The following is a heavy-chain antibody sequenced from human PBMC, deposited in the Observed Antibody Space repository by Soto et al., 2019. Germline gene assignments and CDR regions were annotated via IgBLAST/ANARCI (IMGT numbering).Heavy chain of an antibody. CDR2: ISYDGSNE. CDR1: GFTFSSYG. CDR3: AKDLYDFWSGYYTGYYYYGMDV. J-gene: IGHJ6*02. D-gene: IGHD3-3*01. Sequence: GGSLRLSCAASGFTFSSYGMHWVRQAPGKGLEWVAVISYDGSNEYYADSVKGRFTISRDNSKNTLYLQMNSLRAEDTAVYYCAKDLYDFWSGYYTGYYYYGMDVWGQGTTVTVSS. V-gene: IGHV3-30*18.